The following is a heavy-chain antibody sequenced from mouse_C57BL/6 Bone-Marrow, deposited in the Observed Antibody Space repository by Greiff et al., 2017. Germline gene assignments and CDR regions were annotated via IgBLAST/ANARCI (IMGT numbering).Heavy chain of an antibody. CDR2: ISSGSSTI. D-gene: IGHD1-1*01. Sequence: EVKLMESGGGLVKPGGSLKLSCAASGFTFSDYGMHWVRQAPEKGLEWVAYISSGSSTIYYADTVMGRFTISIYNATNTLFLQMPNLRSEDTAMYYCARGGYYGSRLVRDYFDYWGQGTTLTVSS. CDR1: GFTFSDYG. V-gene: IGHV5-17*01. CDR3: ARGGYYGSRLVRDYFDY. J-gene: IGHJ2*01.